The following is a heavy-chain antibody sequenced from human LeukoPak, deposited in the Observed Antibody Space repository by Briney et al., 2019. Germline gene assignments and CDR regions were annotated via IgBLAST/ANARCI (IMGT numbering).Heavy chain of an antibody. CDR3: ARHKRGSSTDWFDP. Sequence: PSETLSLTCAVYGGSFSGYYWSWIRQPPGKGLEWIGEINHSGSTNYNPSLKSRVTISVDTSKNQFSLKLSSVTAADTAMYHCARHKRGSSTDWFDPWGQGTLVTVSA. CDR1: GGSFSGYY. D-gene: IGHD3-10*01. J-gene: IGHJ5*02. V-gene: IGHV4-34*01. CDR2: INHSGST.